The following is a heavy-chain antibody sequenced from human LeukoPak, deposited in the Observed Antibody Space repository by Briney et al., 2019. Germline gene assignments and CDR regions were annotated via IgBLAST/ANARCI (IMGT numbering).Heavy chain of an antibody. Sequence: PGRSLRLSCAASGFTFSSYAMHWVRQAPGKGLEWVAVISYDGSNKYYADSVKGRFTISRDNSKNTLYLQMNSLRAEDTAVYYCARDLRRIAARPEGYFDYWGQGTLVTVSS. CDR2: ISYDGSNK. V-gene: IGHV3-30-3*01. CDR1: GFTFSSYA. J-gene: IGHJ4*02. CDR3: ARDLRRIAARPEGYFDY. D-gene: IGHD6-6*01.